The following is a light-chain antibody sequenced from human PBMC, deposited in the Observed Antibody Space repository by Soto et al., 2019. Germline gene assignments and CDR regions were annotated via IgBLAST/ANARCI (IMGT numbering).Light chain of an antibody. J-gene: IGKJ3*01. CDR1: QSVSSSY. Sequence: EIVLTQSPGTLSLSPGERATLSCRASQSVSSSYLAWYQQKPGQAPRLLIYGASSRAPGIPDRFSGSGCGTDFTLTISRLEPEDYSVYYCQQYGSSPPFTFGPGTKVDIK. V-gene: IGKV3-20*01. CDR2: GAS. CDR3: QQYGSSPPFT.